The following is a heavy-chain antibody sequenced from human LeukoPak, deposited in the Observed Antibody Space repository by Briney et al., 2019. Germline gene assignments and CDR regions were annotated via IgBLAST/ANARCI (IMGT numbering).Heavy chain of an antibody. V-gene: IGHV1-18*04. J-gene: IGHJ5*02. CDR3: ARDRRSGGLKGSNWFDP. CDR1: GYTFTSYG. D-gene: IGHD3-10*01. Sequence: GASVKVSCKASGYTFTSYGISWVRQAPGQGLEWMGWISAYNGNTNYAQKLQGRVTMTTDTSTSTAYMELRSLSSDDTAVYYCARDRRSGGLKGSNWFDPWGQGTLVTVSS. CDR2: ISAYNGNT.